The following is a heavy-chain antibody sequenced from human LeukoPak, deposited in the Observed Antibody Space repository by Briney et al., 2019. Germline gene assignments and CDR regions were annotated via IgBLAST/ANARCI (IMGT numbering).Heavy chain of an antibody. CDR3: ARIRQGYSGSWIDY. Sequence: SETLSLTCTVSGGSISSSSYYWGWIRQPPGKGLEWIGSIYYSGSTYYNPSLKSRVTISVDTSKNQFSLKLSSVTAADTAVYYCARIRQGYSGSWIDYWGQGTLVTVSS. V-gene: IGHV4-39*01. CDR1: GGSISSSSYY. J-gene: IGHJ4*02. D-gene: IGHD6-13*01. CDR2: IYYSGST.